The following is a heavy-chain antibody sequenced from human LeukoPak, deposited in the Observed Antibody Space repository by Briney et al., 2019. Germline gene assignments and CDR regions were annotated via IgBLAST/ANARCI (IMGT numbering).Heavy chain of an antibody. J-gene: IGHJ6*02. V-gene: IGHV1-18*01. CDR2: ISAYNGNT. D-gene: IGHD1-1*01. CDR3: ARGGTNWNYHHYYGMDV. CDR1: GYTFTSYG. Sequence: ASVKVSCKASGYTFTSYGISWVRQAPGQGLEWMGWISAYNGNTNYAQKLQGRVTMTTDTSTSTAYMELRSLRSDDTAVYYCARGGTNWNYHHYYGMDVWGQGTTVTVSS.